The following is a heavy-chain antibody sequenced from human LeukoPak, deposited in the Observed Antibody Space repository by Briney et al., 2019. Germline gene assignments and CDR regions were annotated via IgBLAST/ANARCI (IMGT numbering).Heavy chain of an antibody. CDR3: ARGSRELYYFDY. V-gene: IGHV4-59*01. Sequence: SETLSLTCTVSGGSISSYYWSWIRQPPGKGLERIGCIYYSGSTKYNPSLKSRVTISVDASKTQFSLKLNSVTAADTAVYYCARGSRELYYFDYWGQGTLVTVSS. CDR1: GGSISSYY. CDR2: IYYSGST. D-gene: IGHD1-7*01. J-gene: IGHJ4*02.